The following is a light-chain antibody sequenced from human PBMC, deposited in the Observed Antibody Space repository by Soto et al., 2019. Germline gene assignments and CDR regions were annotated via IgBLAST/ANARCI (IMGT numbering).Light chain of an antibody. CDR3: SSYTSSIYVV. CDR1: SSDVGGYNY. V-gene: IGLV2-14*01. Sequence: QSALTQPASVSGSPGQSITISCTGTSSDVGGYNYVSWYLQHPGKAPKLMIYDVSNRPSGVSNRFSGSKSGNTASLTISGLQAEDEADYYCSSYTSSIYVVFGGGTKLTVL. CDR2: DVS. J-gene: IGLJ2*01.